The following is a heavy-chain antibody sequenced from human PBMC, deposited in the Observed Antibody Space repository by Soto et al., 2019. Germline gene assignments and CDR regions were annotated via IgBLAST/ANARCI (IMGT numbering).Heavy chain of an antibody. V-gene: IGHV3-23*01. CDR2: ISGSGGST. J-gene: IGHJ4*02. D-gene: IGHD3-22*01. CDR1: GFTFSSYA. CDR3: AKDPYYDSSGYFPYYFDY. Sequence: PGGSLRLSCAAPGFTFSSYAMSWVRQAPGKGLEWVSAISGSGGSTYYADSVKGRFTISRDNSKNTLYLQMNSLRAEDTAVYYCAKDPYYDSSGYFPYYFDYWGQGTLVTVSS.